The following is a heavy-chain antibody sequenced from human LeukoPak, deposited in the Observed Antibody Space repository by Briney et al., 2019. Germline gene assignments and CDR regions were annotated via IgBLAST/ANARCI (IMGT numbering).Heavy chain of an antibody. CDR1: GYTFTNYG. Sequence: ASVKVSCKASGYTFTNYGISWVRQAPGQGLEWMGWTITYNGNTKYVQKLQGRVTMTTDTSTNTAYMELRSLRSDDTAVYYCARGRRFTIFGVVSGMDVWGRGTMVTVSS. V-gene: IGHV1-18*01. J-gene: IGHJ6*04. CDR2: TITYNGNT. D-gene: IGHD3-3*01. CDR3: ARGRRFTIFGVVSGMDV.